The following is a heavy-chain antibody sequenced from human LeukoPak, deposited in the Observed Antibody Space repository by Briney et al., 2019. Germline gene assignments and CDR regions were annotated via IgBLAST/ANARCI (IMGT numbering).Heavy chain of an antibody. CDR2: IKQDGSEK. CDR3: ARVPRRYCSSTSCYTY. J-gene: IGHJ4*02. V-gene: IGHV3-7*01. D-gene: IGHD2-2*02. Sequence: TGGSLRLSCAASGFTFSSYWMSWVRQAPGKGLEWVANIKQDGSEKYYVDSVKGRFTISRDNAKNSLYLQMNSLRAEDTAVYYCARVPRRYCSSTSCYTYWGQGTLATVSS. CDR1: GFTFSSYW.